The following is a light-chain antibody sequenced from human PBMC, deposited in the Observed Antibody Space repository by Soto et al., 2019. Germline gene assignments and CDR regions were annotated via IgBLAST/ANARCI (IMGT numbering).Light chain of an antibody. CDR2: RAS. CDR3: LKYHNLWA. J-gene: IGKJ1*01. V-gene: IGKV3-15*01. Sequence: ILMTQSPATVSVSPGESATLSCRASQNIYYNVAWYQQRPGQAPRLLIYRASTRAPGVQARFSGSGSGTEFTLTISSLQPEDFTVYSCLKYHNLWALGQGTKVDIK. CDR1: QNIYYN.